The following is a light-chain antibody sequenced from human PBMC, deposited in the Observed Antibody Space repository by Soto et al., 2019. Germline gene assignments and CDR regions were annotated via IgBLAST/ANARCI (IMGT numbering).Light chain of an antibody. CDR2: DVS. CDR1: QSVSSSL. V-gene: IGKV3-20*01. Sequence: EIVLTQSPGTLSLSPGEGATLSCRASQSVSSSLLAWVQQKPGQAPRLLIHDVSSRATGIPDRFSGSGSGTDYTLSISRLEPEDFAVYYCHQYGSSPLTFSKGTKLEIK. J-gene: IGKJ2*01. CDR3: HQYGSSPLT.